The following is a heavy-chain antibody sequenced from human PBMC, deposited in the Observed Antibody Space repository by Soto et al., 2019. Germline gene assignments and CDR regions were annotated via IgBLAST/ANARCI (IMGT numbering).Heavy chain of an antibody. CDR3: ASGHIEIAAAGSYYYYGMDV. V-gene: IGHV1-69*01. D-gene: IGHD6-13*01. Sequence: QVQLVQSGAEVKKPGSSVKVSCKASGGTFSSYAISWVRQAPGQGLEWMGGIIPIFGTANYAQKFQGRVTITAYESTSTAYMELSSLRSEDTAVYYCASGHIEIAAAGSYYYYGMDVWGQGTTVTVSS. J-gene: IGHJ6*02. CDR1: GGTFSSYA. CDR2: IIPIFGTA.